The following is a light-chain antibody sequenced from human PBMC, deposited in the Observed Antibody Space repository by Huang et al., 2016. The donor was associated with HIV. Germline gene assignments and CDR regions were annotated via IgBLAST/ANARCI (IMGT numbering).Light chain of an antibody. CDR1: QGPISY. Sequence: IQLTQSPSSLSASVGDRVTITCRASQGPISYLAWYQQKPGTAPKLLIYATSTLQSGVPSRVSGVGSGTDFTLTISSLQPEDSAIYYCQQLNSFPPTFGGGTKVEIK. J-gene: IGKJ4*01. V-gene: IGKV1-9*01. CDR2: ATS. CDR3: QQLNSFPPT.